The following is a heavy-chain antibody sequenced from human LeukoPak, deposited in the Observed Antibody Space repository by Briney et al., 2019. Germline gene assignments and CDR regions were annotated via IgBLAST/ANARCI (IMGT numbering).Heavy chain of an antibody. V-gene: IGHV3-23*01. J-gene: IGHJ4*02. D-gene: IGHD5-18*01. CDR2: IISSGGST. CDR3: AKGSGYTYGLYYFEY. Sequence: GGSLRLSCAASGFTFGTYGMSWVRQAPGKGLEWDSSIISSGGSTYYADSVKVRFTISRDNSKNTLYLQMNSLRAEDTAVYYCAKGSGYTYGLYYFEYWGQGTLITVSS. CDR1: GFTFGTYG.